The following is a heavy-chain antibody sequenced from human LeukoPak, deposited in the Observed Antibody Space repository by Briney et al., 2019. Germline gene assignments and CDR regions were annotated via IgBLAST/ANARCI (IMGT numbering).Heavy chain of an antibody. J-gene: IGHJ3*02. V-gene: IGHV3-21*01. CDR1: GFTFSSYS. CDR3: AREITIFGVVMDDAFDI. Sequence: GGSLRLSCAASGFTFSSYSMNWVRQAPGKGLEWVSSISSSSSYIYYADSVKGRFTISRDNAKNSLYLQMNSLRAEDTAVYYCAREITIFGVVMDDAFDIWGQGTMVTVSS. D-gene: IGHD3-3*01. CDR2: ISSSSSYI.